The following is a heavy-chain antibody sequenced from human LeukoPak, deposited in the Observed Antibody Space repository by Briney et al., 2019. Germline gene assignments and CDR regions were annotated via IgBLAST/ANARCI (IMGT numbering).Heavy chain of an antibody. J-gene: IGHJ4*02. V-gene: IGHV3-9*01. CDR1: GFTFDDYA. CDR2: ISWNSGSI. D-gene: IGHD1-26*01. CDR3: AKDSLVGATWGYYFDY. Sequence: QTGGSLRLSCAASGFTFDDYAMHWVRQAPGKGLEWVSGISWNSGSIGYADSVKGRFTISRDNAKNSLYLQMNSLRAEDTALYYCAKDSLVGATWGYYFDYWGQGTLVTVSS.